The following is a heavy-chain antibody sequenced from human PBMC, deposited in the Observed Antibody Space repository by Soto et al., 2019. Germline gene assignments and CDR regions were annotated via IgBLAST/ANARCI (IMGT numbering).Heavy chain of an antibody. Sequence: PGGSLRLSCAASGFTFSSYGMHWVRQAPGKGLEWVAVIWYDGSNKYYADSVKGRFTISRDNSKNTLYLQMNSLRAEDTAVYYCARDREGRFGALDYYYYGMDVWGQWTTVTVSS. V-gene: IGHV3-33*01. CDR1: GFTFSSYG. J-gene: IGHJ6*02. D-gene: IGHD3-10*01. CDR3: ARDREGRFGALDYYYYGMDV. CDR2: IWYDGSNK.